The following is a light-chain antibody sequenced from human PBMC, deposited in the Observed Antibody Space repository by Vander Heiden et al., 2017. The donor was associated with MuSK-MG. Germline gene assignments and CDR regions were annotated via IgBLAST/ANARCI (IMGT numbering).Light chain of an antibody. CDR3: QQDGRSPQT. Sequence: EIVLTQSPGTLSLSPGERATLSCRASQSVSSSYLAWYQQRPGQAPRLLIYDASRRAIGIPDRFSGSGSETDFTLTISRLEPEDFAVYYCQQDGRSPQTFGQGTKLEIK. J-gene: IGKJ2*01. CDR2: DAS. CDR1: QSVSSSY. V-gene: IGKV3-20*01.